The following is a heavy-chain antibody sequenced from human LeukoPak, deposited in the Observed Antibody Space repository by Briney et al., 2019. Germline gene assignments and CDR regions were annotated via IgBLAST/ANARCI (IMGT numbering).Heavy chain of an antibody. V-gene: IGHV1-2*06. D-gene: IGHD2-8*01. J-gene: IGHJ3*02. CDR3: ATNIQENAFDI. CDR1: GYTFTSYD. CDR2: INPNTGGT. Sequence: ASVKVSCKASGYTFTSYDINWVRQAHGQGLEWMGRINPNTGGTNYVQKFQGRVTMTRDTSISTAYMELSRLRSDDTAIYFCATNIQENAFDIWGQGTMVTVSS.